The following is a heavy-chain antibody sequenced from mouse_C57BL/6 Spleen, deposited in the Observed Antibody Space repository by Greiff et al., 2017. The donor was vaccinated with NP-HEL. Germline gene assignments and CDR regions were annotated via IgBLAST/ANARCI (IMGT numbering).Heavy chain of an antibody. CDR1: GYTFTSYW. CDR2: INPSNGGT. D-gene: IGHD1-1*01. J-gene: IGHJ1*03. Sequence: QVHVKQPGTELVKPGASVKLSCKASGYTFTSYWMHWVKQRPGQGLEWIGNINPSNGGTNYNEKFKSKATLTVDKSSSTAYMQLSSLTSEDSAVYYCARSGYGSSYVGWYFDVWGTGTTVTVSS. CDR3: ARSGYGSSYVGWYFDV. V-gene: IGHV1-53*01.